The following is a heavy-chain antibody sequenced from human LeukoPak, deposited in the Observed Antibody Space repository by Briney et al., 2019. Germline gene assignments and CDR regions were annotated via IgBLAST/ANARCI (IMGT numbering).Heavy chain of an antibody. CDR1: GYTFTGYY. D-gene: IGHD2-15*01. V-gene: IGHV1-2*02. CDR3: ARDCLGYCSGGSWRWFDP. CDR2: INPNSGGT. J-gene: IGHJ5*02. Sequence: ASVKVSCKASGYTFTGYYMHWVRQAPGQGLEWMGWINPNSGGTNYAQKFQGRVTMTRDTSISTAYMELSRLRSDDTAVYYCARDCLGYCSGGSWRWFDPWGQGTLVTVSS.